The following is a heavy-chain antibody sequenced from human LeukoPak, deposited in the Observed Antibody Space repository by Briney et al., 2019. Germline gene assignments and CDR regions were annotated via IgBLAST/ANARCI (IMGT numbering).Heavy chain of an antibody. J-gene: IGHJ4*02. CDR1: GFTFDDYA. V-gene: IGHV3-9*01. CDR2: ISWNSGSI. Sequence: GGSLRLSCAASGFTFDDYAMHWVRQAPGKGLEWVSGISWNSGSIGYADSVKGRFTISRDNAKNSLYLQMNGLRAEDTALYYCAKPGREYYFDYWGQGTLVTVSS. D-gene: IGHD3-10*01. CDR3: AKPGREYYFDY.